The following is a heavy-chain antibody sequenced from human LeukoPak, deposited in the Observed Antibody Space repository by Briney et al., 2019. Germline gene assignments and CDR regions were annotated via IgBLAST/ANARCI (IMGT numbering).Heavy chain of an antibody. J-gene: IGHJ3*02. CDR1: GGSISSSNW. Sequence: QTSETLSLTCTVSGGSISSSNWWSWVRQPPGRGLEWIGEIYHSGSTNYNPSLKSRVTISVDKSKNQFSLKLSSVTAADTAVYYCARVREQLDAFDIWGQGTMVTVSS. CDR3: ARVREQLDAFDI. V-gene: IGHV4-4*02. CDR2: IYHSGST. D-gene: IGHD6-13*01.